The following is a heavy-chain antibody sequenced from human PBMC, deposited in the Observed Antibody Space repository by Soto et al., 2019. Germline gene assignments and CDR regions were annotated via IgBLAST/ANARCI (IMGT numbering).Heavy chain of an antibody. Sequence: SETLSLTCTVSGASISSGTFYWGWIRQPPGKGLESIANIYYDGSTNYNPSLKSRVTISADTSKNQFSLRLSSVTAADTGVYYCATMGREYPYGNSDSWGQGTLVTVSS. V-gene: IGHV4-39*07. CDR1: GASISSGTFY. CDR3: ATMGREYPYGNSDS. J-gene: IGHJ4*02. CDR2: IYYDGST. D-gene: IGHD5-18*01.